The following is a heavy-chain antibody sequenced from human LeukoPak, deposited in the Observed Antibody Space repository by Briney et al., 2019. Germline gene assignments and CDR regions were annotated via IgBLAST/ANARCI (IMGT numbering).Heavy chain of an antibody. J-gene: IGHJ6*03. CDR3: ASNDYFASGSYYEKDYYYMDV. D-gene: IGHD3-10*01. CDR1: GFTFSSYW. V-gene: IGHV3-7*01. CDR2: IKQDGSEK. Sequence: GGSLRLSCAASGFTFSSYWMSWVRQAPGKGLEWVANIKQDGSEKYYVDSVKGRFTISRDNAKKSLYLQMNSLRAEDTAVYYCASNDYFASGSYYEKDYYYMDVWGKGTTVTVSS.